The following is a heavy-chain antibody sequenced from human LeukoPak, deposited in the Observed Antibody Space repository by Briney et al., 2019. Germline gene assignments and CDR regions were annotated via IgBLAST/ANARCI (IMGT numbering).Heavy chain of an antibody. CDR2: IYTSGST. Sequence: SETLSLTCTVSGGSISSYYWSWIRQPAGKGLEWIGRIYTSGSTNYNASLKSRVSMSVDTSKNQFSLKLSSVTAADTAVFYCARENSGSYREFDYWGQGALVTVSS. D-gene: IGHD1-26*01. CDR3: ARENSGSYREFDY. V-gene: IGHV4-4*07. J-gene: IGHJ4*02. CDR1: GGSISSYY.